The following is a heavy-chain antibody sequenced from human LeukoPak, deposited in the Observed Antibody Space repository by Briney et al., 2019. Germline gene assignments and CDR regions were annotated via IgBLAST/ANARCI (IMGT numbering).Heavy chain of an antibody. CDR2: IKSKTDGGTT. D-gene: IGHD6-19*01. J-gene: IGHJ1*01. CDR1: GFTFSNAW. Sequence: NPWGSLRLSCAASGFTFSNAWMSWVRQAPGKGLEWVGRIKSKTDGGTTDYAAPVKGRFTISRDDSKNTLYLQMNSLKTEDTAVYYCTPVRGLAVAGTYHWGQGTLVTVSS. CDR3: TPVRGLAVAGTYH. V-gene: IGHV3-15*01.